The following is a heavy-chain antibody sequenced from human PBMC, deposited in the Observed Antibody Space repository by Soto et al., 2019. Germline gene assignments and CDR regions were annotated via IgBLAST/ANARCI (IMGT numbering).Heavy chain of an antibody. CDR2: MNPNSVNT. CDR1: GYTFTSYD. Sequence: ASVKVSCKASGYTFTSYDINWVRQATGQGIGWFGCMNPNSVNTGFAQKFQGRVTMTRNTSISTAYMELNSLRAEDTAVYYCAKGVPGIAVAGTGYFQHWGQGTLVTVSS. D-gene: IGHD6-19*01. CDR3: AKGVPGIAVAGTGYFQH. J-gene: IGHJ1*01. V-gene: IGHV1-8*01.